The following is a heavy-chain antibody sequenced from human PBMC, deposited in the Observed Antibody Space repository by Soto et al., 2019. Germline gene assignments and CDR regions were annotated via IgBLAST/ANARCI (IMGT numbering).Heavy chain of an antibody. CDR2: TYYRSKWYN. CDR1: GDSVSSNSAA. Sequence: SQTLSLTCAISGDSVSSNSAAWNWIRQSPSRGLEWLGRTYYRSKWYNDYAVSVKSRITINPDTSKNQFSLQLNSVTPEDTAVYYCARDRTEGLLWFGEAMGWFDPWGQGTLVTVSS. V-gene: IGHV6-1*01. J-gene: IGHJ5*02. CDR3: ARDRTEGLLWFGEAMGWFDP. D-gene: IGHD3-10*01.